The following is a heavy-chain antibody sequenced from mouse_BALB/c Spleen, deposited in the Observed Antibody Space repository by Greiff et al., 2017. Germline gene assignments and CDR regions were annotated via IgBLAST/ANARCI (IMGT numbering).Heavy chain of an antibody. CDR2: ISSGSSTI. D-gene: IGHD1-1*01. CDR1: GFTFSSFG. J-gene: IGHJ4*01. CDR3: ARLKSYGSHYYAMDY. V-gene: IGHV5-17*02. Sequence: EVKLQESGGGLVQPGGSRKLSCAASGFTFSSFGMHWVRQAPEKGLEWVAYISSGSSTIYYADTVKGRFTISRDNPKNTLFLQMTSLRSEDTAMYYCARLKSYGSHYYAMDYWGQGTSVTVSS.